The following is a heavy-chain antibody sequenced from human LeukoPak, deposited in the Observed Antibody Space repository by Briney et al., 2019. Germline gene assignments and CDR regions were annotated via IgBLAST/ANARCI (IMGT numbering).Heavy chain of an antibody. Sequence: GASVKVSCKASGYTFTSYGISWVRQAPGQGLEWMGWISAYNGNTNYAQKLQGRVTMTTDTSTSTAYMELRSLRSDDTAVYYCARHGRYGSGTYYSRAVPENWFDSWGQGTLVTVSS. J-gene: IGHJ5*01. CDR3: ARHGRYGSGTYYSRAVPENWFDS. CDR1: GYTFTSYG. D-gene: IGHD3-10*01. CDR2: ISAYNGNT. V-gene: IGHV1-18*01.